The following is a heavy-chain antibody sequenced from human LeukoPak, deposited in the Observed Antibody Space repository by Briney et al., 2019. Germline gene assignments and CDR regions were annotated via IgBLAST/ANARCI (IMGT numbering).Heavy chain of an antibody. D-gene: IGHD4-17*01. V-gene: IGHV3-21*01. CDR3: ARYGYSYGMDV. J-gene: IGHJ6*02. Sequence: GGSLRLSCAASGFTFNTYIMNWVRQAPGKGLEWVSCIGSNSGYRYYADSVKGRFTISRDNANNSLYLQINSLRDEDTAVYYCARYGYSYGMDVWGQGTTVTVTS. CDR1: GFTFNTYI. CDR2: IGSNSGYR.